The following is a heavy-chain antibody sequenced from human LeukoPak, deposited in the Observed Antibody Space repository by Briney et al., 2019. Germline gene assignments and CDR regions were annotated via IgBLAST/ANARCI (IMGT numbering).Heavy chain of an antibody. J-gene: IGHJ6*02. CDR3: ARGTSYSSTLYHYMDPTAGYGMDV. Sequence: ASVKVSCKASGYTFTGYYMHWVRQAPGQGLEWMGWINPNSGGTNYAQKFQGWVTMTRDTSISIAYMELSRLRSDDTAVYYCARGTSYSSTLYHYMDPTAGYGMDVWGQGTTVTVSS. V-gene: IGHV1-2*04. CDR1: GYTFTGYY. D-gene: IGHD6-13*01. CDR2: INPNSGGT.